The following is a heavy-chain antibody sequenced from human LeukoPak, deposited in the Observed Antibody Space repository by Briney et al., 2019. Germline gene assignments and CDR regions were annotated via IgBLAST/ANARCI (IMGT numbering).Heavy chain of an antibody. D-gene: IGHD4-17*01. CDR1: GFTFSSYA. Sequence: GGSLRLSCAASGFTFSSYAMGWVRQAPGKGLDWVSAITGSGGSTYYADSVKGRFTISRDNSKNTLYLQMNSLRAEDTAVYYCAKRRYGDRGYFDYWGQGTLVTVSS. CDR2: ITGSGGST. J-gene: IGHJ4*02. V-gene: IGHV3-23*01. CDR3: AKRRYGDRGYFDY.